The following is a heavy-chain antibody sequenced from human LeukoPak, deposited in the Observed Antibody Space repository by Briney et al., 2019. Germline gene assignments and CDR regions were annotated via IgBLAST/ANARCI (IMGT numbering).Heavy chain of an antibody. CDR1: GGSVSSGSYY. V-gene: IGHV4-61*01. D-gene: IGHD2-2*01. J-gene: IGHJ6*04. CDR3: AWHCSSTSCGGMDV. Sequence: PSETLSLTCTVSGGSVSSGSYYWSWIRQPPGKGLEWIGYIYYSGSTNYNPSLKSRVTISVDTSKNQFSLKLSSVTAADTAVYYCAWHCSSTSCGGMDVWGKGTTVTVSS. CDR2: IYYSGST.